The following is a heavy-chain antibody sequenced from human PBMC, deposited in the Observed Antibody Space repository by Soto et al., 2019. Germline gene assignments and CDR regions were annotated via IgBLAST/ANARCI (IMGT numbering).Heavy chain of an antibody. CDR3: ARRIDYSKYEGHYGMDV. CDR2: IYPGDSDT. CDR1: GYSFTSYW. J-gene: IGHJ6*02. D-gene: IGHD4-4*01. Sequence: GESLKISCKGSGYSFTSYWISWVRQMPGKGLEWMEIIYPGDSDTRYSPSFQGQVTSSADKSIRTAYLQWSSLKALDTAMYYCARRIDYSKYEGHYGMDVWGQGTTVTVSS. V-gene: IGHV5-51*01.